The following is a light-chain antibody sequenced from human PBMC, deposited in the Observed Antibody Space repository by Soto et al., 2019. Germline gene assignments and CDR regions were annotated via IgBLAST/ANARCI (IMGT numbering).Light chain of an antibody. CDR2: GAS. CDR3: QQYNNWPYT. V-gene: IGKV3-15*01. CDR1: QSVSSN. J-gene: IGKJ2*01. Sequence: EIVMTQSPATLSVSPGERAALSCRASQSVSSNFAWYQQKPGQAPRILIYGASTRATGIPARFSGSGSGTEVTLTISSLQSEDFTVYYCQQYNNWPYTFGQGNKLEI.